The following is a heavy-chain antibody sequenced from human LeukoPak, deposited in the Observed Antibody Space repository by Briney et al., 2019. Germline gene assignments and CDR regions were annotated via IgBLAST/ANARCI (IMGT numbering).Heavy chain of an antibody. Sequence: SETLSLTCTVSGGSISNYHWSWVRQPSGKGLEWIGYIDNSGSITYNPSLKSRVTISVDMSKNQFSLKLTSVTAADTAVYYCTRRGFMDAWGKGTTVTVSS. CDR1: GGSISNYH. J-gene: IGHJ6*03. V-gene: IGHV4-59*01. CDR3: TRRGFMDA. CDR2: IDNSGSI.